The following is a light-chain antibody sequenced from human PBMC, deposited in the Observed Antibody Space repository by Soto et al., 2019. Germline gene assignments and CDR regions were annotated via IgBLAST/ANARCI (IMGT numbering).Light chain of an antibody. J-gene: IGLJ2*01. V-gene: IGLV2-23*01. CDR3: CSYAGSRHVV. CDR2: EGS. CDR1: SSDVGSYNL. Sequence: QSALTQPASVSGSPGQSITISCTGTSSDVGSYNLVSWYQQHPGKAPKLMIYEGSKRPSGVSNRFSGSKSGNTASLTISGLQEEDDADYYCCSYAGSRHVVFGGGTKLTVL.